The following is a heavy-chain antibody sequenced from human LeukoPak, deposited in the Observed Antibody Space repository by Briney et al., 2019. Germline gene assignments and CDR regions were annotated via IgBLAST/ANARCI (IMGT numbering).Heavy chain of an antibody. D-gene: IGHD3-16*02. CDR3: ARVYYDYVWGSYRYGAFDI. Sequence: PGGSLRLSCAASGFTFDDYGMSWVRQAPGKGLEWVSGINWNGGSTGYADSVKGRFTISRDNANNSLYLQMNSLRAEDTAVYYCARVYYDYVWGSYRYGAFDIWGQGTMVTVSS. CDR2: INWNGGST. J-gene: IGHJ3*02. V-gene: IGHV3-20*04. CDR1: GFTFDDYG.